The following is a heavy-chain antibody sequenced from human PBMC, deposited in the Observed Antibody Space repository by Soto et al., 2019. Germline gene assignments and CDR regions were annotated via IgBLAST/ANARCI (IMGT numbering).Heavy chain of an antibody. CDR3: ARGDSGDCDM. Sequence: QVQLVQSGAEVKKPGASVKVSCKASGYTLTTYSIHWVRQAPGQRLEWMGWMNPLNGDTKYSKMFQGRLTIIRDTTASTAYMALSNLRSEDNAIYYCARGDSGDCDMWGEGTMVTISS. V-gene: IGHV1-3*01. D-gene: IGHD2-21*01. J-gene: IGHJ3*02. CDR2: MNPLNGDT. CDR1: GYTLTTYS.